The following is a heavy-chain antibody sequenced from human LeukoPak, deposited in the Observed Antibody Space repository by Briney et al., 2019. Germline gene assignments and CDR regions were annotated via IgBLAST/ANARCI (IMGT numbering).Heavy chain of an antibody. CDR3: AKGISPVISLLYFDY. CDR1: GFTFSSYG. CDR2: ISSSSSTI. V-gene: IGHV3-48*01. D-gene: IGHD2-15*01. J-gene: IGHJ4*02. Sequence: PGGSLRLSCAASGFTFSSYGMTWVRQAPGKGLEWVSYISSSSSTIYYADSVKGRFTISRDNAKNSLYLQLNSLRAEDTAVYYCAKGISPVISLLYFDYWGQGTLVTVSS.